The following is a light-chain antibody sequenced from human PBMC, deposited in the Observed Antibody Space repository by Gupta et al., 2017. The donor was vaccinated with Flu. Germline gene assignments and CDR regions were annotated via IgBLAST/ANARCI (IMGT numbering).Light chain of an antibody. J-gene: IGLJ1*01. CDR1: SSDVGGYDY. CDR2: EVS. CDR3: SSYSSGTTYV. Sequence: QSALTQPASVSGSPGQSITISCTETSSDVGGYDYVSWYQQHPGTAPKLMIYEVSNRPSGVSSRFSGSKSGNTASLTISGLQAEDEADYYCSSYSSGTTYVFGTGTKVTVL. V-gene: IGLV2-14*01.